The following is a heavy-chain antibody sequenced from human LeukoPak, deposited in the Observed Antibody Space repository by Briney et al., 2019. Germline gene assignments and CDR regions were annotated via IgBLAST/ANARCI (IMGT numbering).Heavy chain of an antibody. CDR3: ARERFWSGYCFFDY. Sequence: ASVKVSCKASGGTFSSYAISWVRQAPGQGLEWMGGIIPIFGTANYAQKFQGRVTITADESTSTAYMELSSLRSEDTAVYYSARERFWSGYCFFDYWGQGTLVTVSS. V-gene: IGHV1-69*13. CDR2: IIPIFGTA. J-gene: IGHJ4*02. CDR1: GGTFSSYA. D-gene: IGHD3-3*01.